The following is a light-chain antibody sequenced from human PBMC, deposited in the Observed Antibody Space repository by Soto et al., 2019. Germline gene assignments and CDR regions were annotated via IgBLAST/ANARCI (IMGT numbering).Light chain of an antibody. CDR3: QQSYSTPYT. Sequence: DIQMTQSPSSLSASVGDRVTLTCRASQSISSYLNWYQQKPGKAPKLLIYAASSLQSGVPSRFSGSGSGTDFTLTISSLQPEDFATYYCQQSYSTPYTVGQGTKVDSK. CDR1: QSISSY. V-gene: IGKV1-39*01. J-gene: IGKJ2*01. CDR2: AAS.